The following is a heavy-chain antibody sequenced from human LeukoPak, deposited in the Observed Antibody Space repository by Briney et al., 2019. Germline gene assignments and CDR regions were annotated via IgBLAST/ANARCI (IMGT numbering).Heavy chain of an antibody. Sequence: GGSLRLSCVASGFTFNTYGMNWVRQAPGKGLEWVAVISHHGSNKFYADSVKGRFTISRDNAKNSLYLQMNSLRAEDTAVYYCARVGGYCSSTSCYRSAWGQGTLVTVSS. D-gene: IGHD2-2*01. CDR1: GFTFNTYG. V-gene: IGHV3-30*03. CDR2: ISHHGSNK. J-gene: IGHJ4*02. CDR3: ARVGGYCSSTSCYRSA.